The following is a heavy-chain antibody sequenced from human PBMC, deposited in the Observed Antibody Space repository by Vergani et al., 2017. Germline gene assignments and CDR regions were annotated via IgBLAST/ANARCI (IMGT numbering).Heavy chain of an antibody. V-gene: IGHV3-9*01. CDR3: VKDNDYDADGPFDL. J-gene: IGHJ2*01. CDR2: IDRNYGVK. CDR1: GFTFQAFA. Sequence: VEAGGGLVQPGGSLRLSCTASGFTFQAFAFHWVRQVSGRGLEWVSGIDRNYGVKNGNSFEGRFSISRDNAKKAVFLQMNNLRHEDTALYFCVKDNDYDADGPFDLWGRGTLVNVSS. D-gene: IGHD3-16*01.